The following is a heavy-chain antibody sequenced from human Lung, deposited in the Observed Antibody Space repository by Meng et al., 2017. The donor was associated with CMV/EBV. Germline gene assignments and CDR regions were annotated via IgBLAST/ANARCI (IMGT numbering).Heavy chain of an antibody. CDR2: IDSSSTYI. CDR1: GFSLSSYN. D-gene: IGHD3-3*01. V-gene: IGHV3-21*01. CDR3: AREITVCGPVKSRLNAFDN. Sequence: ESLKISXVASGFSLSSYNMNWVRQAPGKGLEWVSLIDSSSTYILYADSVKGRFTISRDNAKNSLYLQMNSLRAEDTAVYYCAREITVCGPVKSRLNAFDNWGQGXMVTVSS. J-gene: IGHJ3*02.